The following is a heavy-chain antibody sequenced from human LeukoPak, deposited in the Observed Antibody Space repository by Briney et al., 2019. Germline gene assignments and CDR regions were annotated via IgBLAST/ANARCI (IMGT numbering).Heavy chain of an antibody. J-gene: IGHJ4*02. CDR3: ARDGSMVRGDVGYFDY. CDR1: GGSISSTSYY. D-gene: IGHD3-10*01. CDR2: IYSSGST. Sequence: PSETLSLTCTVSGGSISSTSYYWGWIRQPPGKGLEWIGNIYSSGSTYYNPSLKSRVTISVDTSKNQFSLKLSSVTAADTAVYYCARDGSMVRGDVGYFDYWGQGTLVTVSS. V-gene: IGHV4-39*02.